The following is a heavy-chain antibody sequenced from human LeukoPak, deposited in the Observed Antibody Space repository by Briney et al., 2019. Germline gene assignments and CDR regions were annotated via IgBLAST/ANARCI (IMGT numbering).Heavy chain of an antibody. CDR1: GFTFSSHG. Sequence: GGSLRLSCAASGFTFSSHGMNWVRQAPGKGLEWVSGISPSGGITYYTDSVRGWFTISRDNSKNTVSLQMNSLRGEDTAVYYCAKDDAWGRYKDWGQGTLVTVSS. CDR2: ISPSGGIT. J-gene: IGHJ1*01. D-gene: IGHD3-16*01. CDR3: AKDDAWGRYKD. V-gene: IGHV3-23*01.